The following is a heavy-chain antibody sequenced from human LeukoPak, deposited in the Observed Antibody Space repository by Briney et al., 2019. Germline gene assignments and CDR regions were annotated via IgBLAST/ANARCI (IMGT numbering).Heavy chain of an antibody. CDR3: ARAPAYCGGDCYSYYFDY. CDR1: VGTFSSYA. D-gene: IGHD2-21*02. Sequence: SVKVSFKASVGTFSSYATSWVRQAPGQGLEWMGRIIPILGIANYAQKFQGRVTITADKSTSTAYMELSSLRSEDTAVYYCARAPAYCGGDCYSYYFDYWGQGTLVTVSS. CDR2: IIPILGIA. V-gene: IGHV1-69*04. J-gene: IGHJ4*02.